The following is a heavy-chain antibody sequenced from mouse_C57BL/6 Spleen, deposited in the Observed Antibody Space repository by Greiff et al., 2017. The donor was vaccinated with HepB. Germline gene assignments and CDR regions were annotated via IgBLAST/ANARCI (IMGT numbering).Heavy chain of an antibody. V-gene: IGHV2-2*01. CDR2: IWSGGST. CDR3: ARHEKVYYYGTSFAY. J-gene: IGHJ3*01. D-gene: IGHD1-1*01. CDR1: GFSLTSYG. Sequence: VMLVESGPGLVQPSQSLSITCTVPGFSLTSYGVHWVRQSPGKGLEWLGVIWSGGSTDYNAAFISRLSISKDNSKSQVFFKMNRLQAVEPAIYYCARHEKVYYYGTSFAYWGQGTLVTVSA.